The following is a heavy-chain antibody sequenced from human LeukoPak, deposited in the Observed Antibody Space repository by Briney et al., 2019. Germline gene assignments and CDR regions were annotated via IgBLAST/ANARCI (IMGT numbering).Heavy chain of an antibody. D-gene: IGHD2-2*01. CDR1: GFTFSDYS. CDR2: ISSGSTYI. CDR3: ARLFCSRTSCSARSYYYYGMDV. J-gene: IGHJ6*02. Sequence: GGSLRLSCVASGFTFSDYSMTWVRQAPGKGLEWVSSISSGSTYIYYADSLKGRFTISRDNAKNSLFLEMNSLRAEDTAVYYCARLFCSRTSCSARSYYYYGMDVWGQGTTVTVSS. V-gene: IGHV3-21*01.